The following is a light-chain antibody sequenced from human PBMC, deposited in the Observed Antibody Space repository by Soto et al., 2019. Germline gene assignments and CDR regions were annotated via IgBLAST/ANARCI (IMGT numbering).Light chain of an antibody. CDR3: QKYNSAPLWT. CDR1: QGISSY. Sequence: IQLTQSPSFLSASVGDRVTITCRASQGISSYLAWYQQKPGKAPQLLIYAASTLQSGVPSRFSGSGSGTDFTLTISSLQTEDVATYYCQKYNSAPLWTFGQGTKVDI. CDR2: AAS. V-gene: IGKV1-9*01. J-gene: IGKJ1*01.